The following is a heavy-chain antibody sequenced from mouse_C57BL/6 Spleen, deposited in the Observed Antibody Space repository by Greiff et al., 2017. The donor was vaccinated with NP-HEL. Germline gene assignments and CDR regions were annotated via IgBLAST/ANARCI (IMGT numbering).Heavy chain of an antibody. V-gene: IGHV1-64*01. CDR2: IHPNSGSS. Sequence: QVQLQQPGAELVKPGASVKLSCTASGYTFTSYWMHWVKQRPGQGLEWIGMIHPNSGSSNYNEKFKSKATLTVDKSSSTAYMQLSSLTSEDSAVYYCARGGLEYFDYWGQGTTLTVSP. CDR1: GYTFTSYW. J-gene: IGHJ2*01. D-gene: IGHD2-2*01. CDR3: ARGGLEYFDY.